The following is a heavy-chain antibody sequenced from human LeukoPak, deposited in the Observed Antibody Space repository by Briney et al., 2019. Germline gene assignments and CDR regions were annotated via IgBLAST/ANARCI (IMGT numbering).Heavy chain of an antibody. CDR1: GGSISSYY. CDR2: IYYSGST. CDR3: ARCKSSNYPYYFVY. J-gene: IGHJ4*02. D-gene: IGHD4-11*01. Sequence: SETLSLTCTVSGGSISSYYWSWIRQPPGKGLEWIGYIYYSGSTNYNPSLKSRVTISVDTSKNQFSLKLSSVTAADTAVYYCARCKSSNYPYYFVYWGQGTLVTVSS. V-gene: IGHV4-59*01.